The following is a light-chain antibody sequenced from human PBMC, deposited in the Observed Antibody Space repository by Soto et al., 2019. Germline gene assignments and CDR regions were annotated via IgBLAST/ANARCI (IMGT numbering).Light chain of an antibody. J-gene: IGKJ2*01. CDR1: QSIRSD. Sequence: DIQMTQSPSSLSASVGDRVTITCRASQSIRSDLNWYQHKPGKAPKLLIYATSTLQSGVPSRFSRSGSVTSFTLSMGSLQPEDFATYYCHQSFSTPQYTLGQGTKVDIK. CDR2: ATS. V-gene: IGKV1-39*01. CDR3: HQSFSTPQYT.